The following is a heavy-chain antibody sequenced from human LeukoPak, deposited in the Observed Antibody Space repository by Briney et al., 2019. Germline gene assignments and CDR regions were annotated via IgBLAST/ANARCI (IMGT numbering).Heavy chain of an antibody. CDR1: GGSISSGGYY. D-gene: IGHD2/OR15-2a*01. CDR3: ARVALNQYFPGTFDY. Sequence: PSETLSLTCTVSGGSISSGGYYWSWIRQHPGKGLEWIGYIYYSGSTYYNPSLKSRVTISVDTSKNQFSLKLSSVTAADTAVYYCARVALNQYFPGTFDYWGQGTLVTVSS. V-gene: IGHV4-31*03. CDR2: IYYSGST. J-gene: IGHJ4*02.